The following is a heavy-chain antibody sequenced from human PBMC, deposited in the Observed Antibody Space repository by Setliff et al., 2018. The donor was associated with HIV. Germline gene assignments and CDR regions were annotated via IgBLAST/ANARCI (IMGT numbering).Heavy chain of an antibody. D-gene: IGHD1-7*01. CDR1: GGSLSNYY. CDR2: IYASRST. CDR3: ARKGNWNYPYDY. Sequence: SETLSLTCTVAGGSLSNYYWSWIRQSPGKGPEWIGYIYASRSTNYNPSLKSRVTISIDKPKNQFSLRLTSVTAADTAVYYCARKGNWNYPYDYWGQGTLVTVSS. V-gene: IGHV4-4*09. J-gene: IGHJ4*02.